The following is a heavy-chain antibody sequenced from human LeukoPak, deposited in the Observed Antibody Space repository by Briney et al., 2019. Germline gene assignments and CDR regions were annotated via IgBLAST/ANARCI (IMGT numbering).Heavy chain of an antibody. CDR1: GFTFSDYY. Sequence: MSGGSLRLSCAASGFTFSDYYMSWIRQAPGKGLEWVSYISSSGSTIYYADSVKGRFTISRDNAKNSLYLQMNSLRAEDTAVYYCARDYGLLWFCDYWGQGTLVTVSS. CDR3: ARDYGLLWFCDY. D-gene: IGHD3-10*01. CDR2: ISSSGSTI. V-gene: IGHV3-11*04. J-gene: IGHJ4*02.